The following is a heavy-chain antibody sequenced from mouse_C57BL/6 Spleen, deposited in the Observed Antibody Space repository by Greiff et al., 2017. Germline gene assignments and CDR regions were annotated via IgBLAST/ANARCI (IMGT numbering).Heavy chain of an antibody. D-gene: IGHD1-1*01. CDR2: IDPSDSET. CDR3: ARSLYYYGSRAGKGY. J-gene: IGHJ4*01. V-gene: IGHV1-52*01. CDR1: GYTFTSYW. Sequence: QVQLQQPGAELVRPGSSVKLSCKASGYTFTSYWMHWVKQRPIQGLEWIGNIDPSDSETHYNQKFKDKATLTVDKSSSTAYMQLSSLTSEASAVYYCARSLYYYGSRAGKGYWGQGTSVTVSS.